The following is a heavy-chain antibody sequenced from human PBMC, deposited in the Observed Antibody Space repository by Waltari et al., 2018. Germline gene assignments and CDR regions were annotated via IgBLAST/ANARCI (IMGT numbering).Heavy chain of an antibody. J-gene: IGHJ6*02. Sequence: EVQLVQSGAEVKKPGESLKISCKGSGYSFTSYWIGWVRQMPGKGLEWMGIIYPGDSETRYSPTFQGQVTISADKSNSTAYLQWSSLKASDTAMYYWARSEVATMREGYYYYGMDVWGQGTTVTVSS. CDR1: GYSFTSYW. CDR3: ARSEVATMREGYYYYGMDV. V-gene: IGHV5-51*03. CDR2: IYPGDSET. D-gene: IGHD5-12*01.